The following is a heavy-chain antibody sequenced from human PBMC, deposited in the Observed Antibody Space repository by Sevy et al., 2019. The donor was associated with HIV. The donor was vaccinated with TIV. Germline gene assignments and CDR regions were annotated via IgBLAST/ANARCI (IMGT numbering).Heavy chain of an antibody. J-gene: IGHJ1*01. CDR2: VSYDGSNT. CDR1: GFTFRSFS. Sequence: GGSLRLSCAASGFTFRSFSMHWVRQAPGKWLEWVTIVSYDGSNTYYADSVKGRFAVFRDNSRNLLNLQMNNLRPEDTAVYYCALERLSSDVAEYFQNWGQGTPVTVSS. D-gene: IGHD1-1*01. V-gene: IGHV3-30*09. CDR3: ALERLSSDVAEYFQN.